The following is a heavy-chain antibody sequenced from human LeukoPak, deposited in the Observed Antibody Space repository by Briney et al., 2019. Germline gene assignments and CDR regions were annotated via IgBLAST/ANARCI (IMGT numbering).Heavy chain of an antibody. CDR3: ARGWDTFDY. CDR1: GYSISSGYY. V-gene: IGHV4-38-2*02. J-gene: IGHJ4*02. CDR2: IYHTGST. D-gene: IGHD5-18*01. Sequence: SETLSLTCTVSGYSISSGYYWGWIRQPPGKGLEWIGSIYHTGSTYYNPSLKSRVTISVDTSKNQFSLKLSSVTAADTAVYYCARGWDTFDYWGQGTTVTVSS.